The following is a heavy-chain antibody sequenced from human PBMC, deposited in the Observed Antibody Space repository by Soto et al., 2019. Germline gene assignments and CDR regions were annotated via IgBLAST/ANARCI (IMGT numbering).Heavy chain of an antibody. J-gene: IGHJ5*02. Sequence: TSETLSLTCGVYGGSFSGYYWSWIRQPPGKGLEWIGEINHSGSTNYNPSLKSRVTISVDTSKNQFSLKLSSVTAADTAVYYCARDPWSGPQLAVDPWGQGTLVTVSS. D-gene: IGHD3-3*02. V-gene: IGHV4-34*01. CDR3: ARDPWSGPQLAVDP. CDR2: INHSGST. CDR1: GGSFSGYY.